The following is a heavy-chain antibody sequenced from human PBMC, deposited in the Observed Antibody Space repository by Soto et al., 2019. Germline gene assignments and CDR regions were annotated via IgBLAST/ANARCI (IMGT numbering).Heavy chain of an antibody. Sequence: QVQLQQWGAGLLKPSETLSLTCAVYGGFVSSGNYYWSWIRQPPGKGLEWIGEMSHSGGTHFNPSLKSRVTRSVDKPNNQFALKLGSVTAAGAALYDCARVGRGAGTTALDAFEIGGRGTRVTVSS. D-gene: IGHD1-1*01. J-gene: IGHJ3*02. CDR3: ARVGRGAGTTALDAFEI. V-gene: IGHV4-34*01. CDR2: MSHSGGT. CDR1: GGFVSSGNYY.